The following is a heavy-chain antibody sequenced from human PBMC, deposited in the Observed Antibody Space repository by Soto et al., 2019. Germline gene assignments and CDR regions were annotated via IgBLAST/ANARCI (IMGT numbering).Heavy chain of an antibody. V-gene: IGHV4-4*02. CDR3: ARRWGEGRVDY. Sequence: QVQLQESGPGLVKPSGTLSLTCAVSGGSISSSNWWSWVRQPPGKGREWIGEIYHSGNTNYNPSLTRRVAMAVDKSRNQFSLKLGSVTAADTAVYYCARRWGEGRVDYWGQGTLVTVSS. D-gene: IGHD3-10*01. CDR2: IYHSGNT. J-gene: IGHJ4*02. CDR1: GGSISSSNW.